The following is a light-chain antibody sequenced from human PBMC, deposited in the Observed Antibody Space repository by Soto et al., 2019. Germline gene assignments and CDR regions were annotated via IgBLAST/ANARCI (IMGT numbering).Light chain of an antibody. CDR1: QNIGRY. J-gene: IGKJ4*01. CDR3: QQRMSWPLT. V-gene: IGKV3-11*01. Sequence: EIVLTQSPATLSLSPGERATLSCRASQNIGRYLAWYQQTPGQVPRLLIYDVSVRATGIPARFSGSGSGTDFTLTISSLEPEDFAVYFCQQRMSWPLTFGGGTKVESK. CDR2: DVS.